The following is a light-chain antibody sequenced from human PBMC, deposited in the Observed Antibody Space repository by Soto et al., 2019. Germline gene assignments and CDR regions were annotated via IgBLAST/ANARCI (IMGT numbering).Light chain of an antibody. CDR2: SNN. Sequence: QSVLTQPRSASGTPGQRVTISCSGSSSNIGSNTVNWYQQLPETAPKLLIYSNNQRPSGVPDRFSGSKSGTSASLAISGLQSEDEADYYCAAWDDSLNGWVFGGGTKLTVL. V-gene: IGLV1-44*01. CDR1: SSNIGSNT. CDR3: AAWDDSLNGWV. J-gene: IGLJ3*02.